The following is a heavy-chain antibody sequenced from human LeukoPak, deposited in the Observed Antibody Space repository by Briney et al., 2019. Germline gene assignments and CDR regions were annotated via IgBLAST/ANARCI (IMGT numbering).Heavy chain of an antibody. D-gene: IGHD3-9*01. Sequence: SETLSLTCTVSGGSISSGDYYWSWIRQPPGKGLEWIGYIYYSGSTYYNPSLKSRVTISVDTSKNQFSLKLSSVTAADTAAYYCARGYYDILTGYYTGYFDYWGQGTLVTVSS. V-gene: IGHV4-30-4*08. CDR2: IYYSGST. J-gene: IGHJ4*02. CDR1: GGSISSGDYY. CDR3: ARGYYDILTGYYTGYFDY.